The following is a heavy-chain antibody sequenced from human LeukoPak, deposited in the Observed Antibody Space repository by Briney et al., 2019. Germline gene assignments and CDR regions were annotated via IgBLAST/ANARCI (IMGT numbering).Heavy chain of an antibody. Sequence: PSETLSLTCTVSGYSISSGYYWSWIRQPPGKGLEWIGYIYYSGSTNYNPSLKSRVTISVDTSKNQFSLKLSSVTAADTAVYYCARGYYGSGGGDFDYWGQGTLVTVSS. CDR3: ARGYYGSGGGDFDY. CDR2: IYYSGST. V-gene: IGHV4-61*01. J-gene: IGHJ4*02. D-gene: IGHD3-10*01. CDR1: GYSISSGYY.